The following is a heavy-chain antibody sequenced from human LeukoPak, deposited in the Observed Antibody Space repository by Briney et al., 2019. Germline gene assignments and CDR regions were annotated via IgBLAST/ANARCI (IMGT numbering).Heavy chain of an antibody. J-gene: IGHJ4*02. CDR3: VRKFATGD. Sequence: GGSLRLSCAASGFTFSSHLMHWVRQAQGTGLVWVSSVKSDGAATNYADSVKGRFTISRDNAKNTLYLQMNSLRVEDTAVYYCVRKFATGDWGQGTLVTVSS. CDR2: VKSDGAAT. CDR1: GFTFSSHL. V-gene: IGHV3-74*01. D-gene: IGHD1-14*01.